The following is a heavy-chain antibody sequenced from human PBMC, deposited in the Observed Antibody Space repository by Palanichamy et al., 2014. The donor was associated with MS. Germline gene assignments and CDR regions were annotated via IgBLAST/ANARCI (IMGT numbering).Heavy chain of an antibody. V-gene: IGHV4-39*07. CDR3: AREKELRGWTFDY. CDR2: IYYSET. CDR1: GGSVSSRDHY. D-gene: IGHD6-19*01. Sequence: QLHLQESGPRLVKPSETLSLTCTVSGGSVSSRDHYWGWVRQTPEKGLEWIGSIYYSETFDNPSLRSRVTISLDMSKNQFFMTMTSVTAADTAKYYCAREKELRGWTFDYWGQGILVSVSS. J-gene: IGHJ4*02.